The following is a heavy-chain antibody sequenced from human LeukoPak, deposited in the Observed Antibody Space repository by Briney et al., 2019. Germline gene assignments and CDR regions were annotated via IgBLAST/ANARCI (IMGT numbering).Heavy chain of an antibody. Sequence: PGGSLRLSCAASGFTFSSYAMSWVRQAPGKGLEWVSAISGSGGSTYYADSVKRRFTISRDNSKNTLYLQMNSLRAEDTAVYYCAKVGGYCLEYFQHWGQGTLVTVSS. V-gene: IGHV3-23*01. CDR3: AKVGGYCLEYFQH. D-gene: IGHD2-21*01. CDR2: ISGSGGST. CDR1: GFTFSSYA. J-gene: IGHJ1*01.